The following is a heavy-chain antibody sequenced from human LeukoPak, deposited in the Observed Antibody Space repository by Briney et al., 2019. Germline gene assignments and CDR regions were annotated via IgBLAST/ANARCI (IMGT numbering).Heavy chain of an antibody. V-gene: IGHV1-2*02. CDR2: INPNSSGT. CDR3: ARSRPGTFDY. J-gene: IGHJ4*02. D-gene: IGHD3-10*01. Sequence: GAAVKDSCQASGYTFTDYYLHGVGQAPGRGGEWMGWINPNSSGTNYAQKCQGTVTMTKDTSISTAYMKLSRLRSDDTAVYYCARSRPGTFDYWGQGTLVTVSS. CDR1: GYTFTDYY.